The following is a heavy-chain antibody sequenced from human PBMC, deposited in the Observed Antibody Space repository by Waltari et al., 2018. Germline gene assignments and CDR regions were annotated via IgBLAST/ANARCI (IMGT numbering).Heavy chain of an antibody. Sequence: VQLVQSGGEVKKPGASVKVSCKASGYTFSDNGIAWVRQAPGQGLEWMGWVSAYMGSKSYGQNCSGRLTMTTDTATSIAYMELTSLTSDDTAVYYCARSGNAWNGKFDLWGQGTLVTVSS. CDR2: VSAYMGSK. CDR3: ARSGNAWNGKFDL. CDR1: GYTFSDNG. V-gene: IGHV1-18*01. D-gene: IGHD1-1*01. J-gene: IGHJ5*02.